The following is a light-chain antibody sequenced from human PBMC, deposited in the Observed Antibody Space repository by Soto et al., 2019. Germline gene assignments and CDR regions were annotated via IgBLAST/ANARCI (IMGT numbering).Light chain of an antibody. J-gene: IGLJ1*01. Sequence: QSVLTQPASVSGSPGQSITISCTGSSSDIGRYDYVSCYQHHPGKAPKLMIYEVSNRPSGVPDRFSGSKSGNTASLTISGLQAEDEADYYCSSYTSSSTSYVFGTGTKVTVL. CDR3: SSYTSSSTSYV. CDR2: EVS. CDR1: SSDIGRYDY. V-gene: IGLV2-14*01.